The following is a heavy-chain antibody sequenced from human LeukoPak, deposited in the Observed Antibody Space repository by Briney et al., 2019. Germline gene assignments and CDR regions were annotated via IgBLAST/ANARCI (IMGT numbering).Heavy chain of an antibody. CDR2: INSDGSGT. V-gene: IGHV3-74*01. D-gene: IGHD3-22*01. CDR1: GFTFSSYR. Sequence: GGSLRLSCAASGFTFSSYRMHWVRHAPGKGLGWVSRINSDGSGTSYADSVKGRFTISRENAKNPLYLRMSGLRAEDTAVCCRASFVLGASSGDYSLWGQGTMVTVSS. J-gene: IGHJ4*02. CDR3: ASFVLGASSGDYSL.